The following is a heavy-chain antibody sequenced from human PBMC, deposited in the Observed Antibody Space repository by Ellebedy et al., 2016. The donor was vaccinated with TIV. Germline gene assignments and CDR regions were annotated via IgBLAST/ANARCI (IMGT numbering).Heavy chain of an antibody. CDR2: IYSGGST. Sequence: PGGSLRLSCAASGFTVSSNYMSWVRQAPGKGLEWVSVIYSGGSTYYADSVKGRFTISRDNSKNTLYLQMNSLRAEDTAVYYCAKAGSYYGSGSYYPDYWGQGTLVTVSS. D-gene: IGHD3-10*01. V-gene: IGHV3-53*01. CDR3: AKAGSYYGSGSYYPDY. J-gene: IGHJ4*02. CDR1: GFTVSSNY.